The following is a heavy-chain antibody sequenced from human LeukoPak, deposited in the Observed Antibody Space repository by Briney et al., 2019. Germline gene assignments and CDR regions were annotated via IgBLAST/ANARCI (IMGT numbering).Heavy chain of an antibody. CDR2: IWYDGGNK. D-gene: IGHD3-9*01. V-gene: IGHV3-33*08. Sequence: GGSLRLSCAASGFTFSSYGMHWVRQAPGKGLEWVAVIWYDGGNKYYADSVKGRFTISRDNSKNTLYLQMNSLRAEDTAVYYCARSYDILTGYYDGGLGYWGQGTLVTVSS. CDR1: GFTFSSYG. J-gene: IGHJ4*02. CDR3: ARSYDILTGYYDGGLGY.